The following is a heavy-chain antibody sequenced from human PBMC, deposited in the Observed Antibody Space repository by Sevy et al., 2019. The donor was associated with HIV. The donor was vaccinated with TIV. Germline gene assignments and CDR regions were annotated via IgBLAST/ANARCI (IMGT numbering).Heavy chain of an antibody. CDR1: GDSVSRNSGS. V-gene: IGHV6-1*01. CDR3: VRDVRSGSFSRGFDY. Sequence: SQTLSLTCAISGDSVSRNSGSWNWIRQSPSRGLEWLGRAYYTSKWYYDYSASLKSRLSINPVTSKNQFSLQLNSVTPEDTAVYYCVRDVRSGSFSRGFDYWGQGTLVTVSS. J-gene: IGHJ4*02. D-gene: IGHD1-26*01. CDR2: AYYTSKWYY.